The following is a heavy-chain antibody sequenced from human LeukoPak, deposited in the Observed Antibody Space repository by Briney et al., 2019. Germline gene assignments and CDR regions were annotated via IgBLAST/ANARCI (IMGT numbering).Heavy chain of an antibody. CDR1: GFTFSNAW. CDR2: INHNGNVN. D-gene: IGHD3-16*01. J-gene: IGHJ6*02. V-gene: IGHV3-7*03. Sequence: PGGSLRLSCAASGFTFSNAWMSWVRQAPGKGLEWVASINHNGNVNYYVDSVKGRFTISRDNAKNSLYLQMSNLRAEDTAVYFSARGGGLDVWGQGATVTVSS. CDR3: ARGGGLDV.